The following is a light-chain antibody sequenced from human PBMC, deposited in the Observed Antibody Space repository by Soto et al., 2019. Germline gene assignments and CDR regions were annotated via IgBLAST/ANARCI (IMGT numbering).Light chain of an antibody. CDR1: QTIRTW. V-gene: IGKV1-5*03. CDR2: KAS. CDR3: QQYETYSRT. Sequence: DIQMTQFPSTLPASVGDRVTITCRASQTIRTWLAWYQQKPGKAPKVLIYKASILESGVPSRFSGSGSGTEFTLSISSLQPDDFATYYCQQYETYSRTFGQGTKVEI. J-gene: IGKJ1*01.